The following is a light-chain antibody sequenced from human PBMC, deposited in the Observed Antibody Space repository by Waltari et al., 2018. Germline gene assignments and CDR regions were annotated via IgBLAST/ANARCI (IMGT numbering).Light chain of an antibody. CDR2: ASS. J-gene: IGKJ3*01. V-gene: IGKV1-39*01. CDR1: QSISTY. CDR3: QQTYGSPPT. Sequence: DIQMTQSPSSLSASVGDRVTITCRASQSISTYLHWYQQKPGKAPKLLVYASSNFQTGVYSRLSGSGSGTDFTLTISSLEPEDFATYYCQQTYGSPPTFGPGTKVDI.